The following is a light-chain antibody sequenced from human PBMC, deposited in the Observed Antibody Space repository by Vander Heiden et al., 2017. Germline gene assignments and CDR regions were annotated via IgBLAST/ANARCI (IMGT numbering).Light chain of an antibody. Sequence: AIQMAQFPSSCTASTGDRVTITGRARQSIIGDLACYKQKPGKAPMILFYAASTVQSGVPSRFSGGVSRTEFTLTISCLQSEEFSTYYCQQYYSYLRTFGQGTKLEIK. V-gene: IGKV1-8*01. CDR1: QSIIGD. CDR2: AAS. J-gene: IGKJ2*01. CDR3: QQYYSYLRT.